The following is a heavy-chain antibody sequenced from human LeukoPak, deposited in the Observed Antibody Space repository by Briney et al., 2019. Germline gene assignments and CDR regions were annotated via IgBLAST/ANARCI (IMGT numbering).Heavy chain of an antibody. Sequence: GGSLRLSCSASGFTFSSYAMSWVRQAPGKGLEWVSAISGSGGSTYYADSVMGRFTISRDNSKNTLYLQMNSLRAEDTAVYYCAKHPPLEGYYGSGSYSNYFDYWGQGTLVTVSS. CDR2: ISGSGGST. V-gene: IGHV3-23*01. D-gene: IGHD3-10*01. CDR1: GFTFSSYA. J-gene: IGHJ4*02. CDR3: AKHPPLEGYYGSGSYSNYFDY.